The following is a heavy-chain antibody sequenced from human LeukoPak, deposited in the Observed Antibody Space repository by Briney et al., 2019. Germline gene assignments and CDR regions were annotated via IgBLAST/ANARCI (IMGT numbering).Heavy chain of an antibody. CDR1: GYTFTGYY. J-gene: IGHJ4*02. V-gene: IGHV1-2*02. CDR2: INPNSGGT. D-gene: IGHD1-26*01. CDR3: ARLNRARGSYPAKYFDY. Sequence: GASVKVSCKASGYTFTGYYMHWVRQAPGQGLEWMGWINPNSGGTNYAQKFQGRVTMTRDTSISTAYMELSSLRSEDTAVYYCARLNRARGSYPAKYFDYWGQGTLVTVSS.